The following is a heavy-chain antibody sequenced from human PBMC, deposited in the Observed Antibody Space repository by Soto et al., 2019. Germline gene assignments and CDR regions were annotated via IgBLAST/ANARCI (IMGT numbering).Heavy chain of an antibody. CDR1: GGTFTNYT. D-gene: IGHD3-9*01. J-gene: IGHJ4*02. Sequence: QVQLVQSGAEVKKPGSSVKVSCKASGGTFTNYTISWVRQAPGQGLEWMGGIIPMFGTTNHAQKFQGRVTINANKSTTTAHMELSSLRSEDTAVYYCAIGIGLRYCDWPFEYGGQGTLVTVSS. CDR2: IIPMFGTT. V-gene: IGHV1-69*06. CDR3: AIGIGLRYCDWPFEY.